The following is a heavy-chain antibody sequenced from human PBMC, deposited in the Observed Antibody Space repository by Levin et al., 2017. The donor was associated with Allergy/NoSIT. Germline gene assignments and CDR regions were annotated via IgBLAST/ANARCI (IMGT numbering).Heavy chain of an antibody. D-gene: IGHD6-13*01. CDR2: VHHSGST. CDR1: GDSITSYY. J-gene: IGHJ3*02. Sequence: ASETLSLTCTISGDSITSYYWNWIRQPPGKGLEWIGYVHHSGSTKYNPSLKSRVTTSTDTSKNQFSLKVNSVTAADTAVYYCARWGAAAVRDKNAFDIWGQGTMVTVSS. V-gene: IGHV4-59*01. CDR3: ARWGAAAVRDKNAFDI.